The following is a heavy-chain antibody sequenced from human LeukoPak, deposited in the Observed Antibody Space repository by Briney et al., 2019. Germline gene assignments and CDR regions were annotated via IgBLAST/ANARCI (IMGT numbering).Heavy chain of an antibody. CDR2: ISNSGST. V-gene: IGHV4-59*13. Sequence: SETLSLTCTVSGGSFNGYLRSWIRQPPGKGLEWIGYISNSGSTNYNPSLKSRVSISLDTSKNQFSLQLSSVTAADTAVYYCARSHGLYWGQGTLVTVSS. CDR3: ARSHGLY. J-gene: IGHJ4*02. D-gene: IGHD4-17*01. CDR1: GGSFNGYL.